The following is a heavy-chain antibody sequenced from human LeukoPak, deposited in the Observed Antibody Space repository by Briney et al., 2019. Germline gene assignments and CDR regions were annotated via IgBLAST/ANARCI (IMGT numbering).Heavy chain of an antibody. Sequence: SETLSLTCAVYGGSFSGYYWSWIRQPPGKGLEWIGEINHSGSTNYNPSLKSRVTISVDTSKNQFSLKLSSVTAADTAVYYCASLTGKSRGGGWGQGTLVTVSS. CDR3: ASLTGKSRGGG. D-gene: IGHD1-1*01. CDR2: INHSGST. CDR1: GGSFSGYY. V-gene: IGHV4-34*01. J-gene: IGHJ4*02.